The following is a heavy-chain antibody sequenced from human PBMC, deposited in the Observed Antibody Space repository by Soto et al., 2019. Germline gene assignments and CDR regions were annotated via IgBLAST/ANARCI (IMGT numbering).Heavy chain of an antibody. CDR1: RASIYTYS. CDR3: ATIVGANDY. Sequence: PSETLSLTCTVSRASIYTYSWTWIRQPAGKGLQWIGHIYSSGGANYSPSLKSRVSMSVDSSKNQISLKLSSVTAADTAAYYCATIVGANDYWGQGTLVTVSS. CDR2: IYSSGGA. D-gene: IGHD1-26*01. V-gene: IGHV4-4*07. J-gene: IGHJ4*02.